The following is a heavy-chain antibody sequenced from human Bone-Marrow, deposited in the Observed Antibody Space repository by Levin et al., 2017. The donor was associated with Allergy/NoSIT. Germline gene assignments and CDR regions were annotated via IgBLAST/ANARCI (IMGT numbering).Heavy chain of an antibody. CDR3: AIPDILTGRDAFDI. V-gene: IGHV4-34*01. J-gene: IGHJ3*02. CDR2: INHSGST. Sequence: AGGSLRLSCAVYGGSFSGYYWSWIRQPPGKGLEWIGEINHSGSTNYNPSLKSRVTISVDTSKNQFSLKLSSVTAADTAVYYCAIPDILTGRDAFDIWGQGTMVTVSS. CDR1: GGSFSGYY. D-gene: IGHD3-9*01.